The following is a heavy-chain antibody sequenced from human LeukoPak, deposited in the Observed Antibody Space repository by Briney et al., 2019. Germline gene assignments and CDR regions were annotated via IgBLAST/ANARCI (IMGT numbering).Heavy chain of an antibody. Sequence: GGSLRLSCAASGFSVSSNYMNWVRQAPGKGLEWVSVIYSGGSTYYADSVKGRFTISRDISKNTVYFQMNSLRAEDTAVYYCARDGSSLWYFDLWGRGTLVTVSS. CDR2: IYSGGST. CDR1: GFSVSSNY. D-gene: IGHD2-15*01. CDR3: ARDGSSLWYFDL. V-gene: IGHV3-53*01. J-gene: IGHJ2*01.